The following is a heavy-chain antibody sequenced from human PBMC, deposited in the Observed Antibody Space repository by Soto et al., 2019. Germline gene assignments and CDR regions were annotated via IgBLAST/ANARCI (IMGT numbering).Heavy chain of an antibody. CDR1: GGTFSSYA. D-gene: IGHD2-8*01. Sequence: SVKVSCKASGGTFSSYAVTWVRQAPGQGLEWMGGIIPKFAKANYAQKFQDRVTLTADKSTSTAYMELTGLRSEDTAVYYCARGVLRWLRYYGMDVWGQGTTVTVSS. V-gene: IGHV1-69*06. CDR2: IIPKFAKA. CDR3: ARGVLRWLRYYGMDV. J-gene: IGHJ6*02.